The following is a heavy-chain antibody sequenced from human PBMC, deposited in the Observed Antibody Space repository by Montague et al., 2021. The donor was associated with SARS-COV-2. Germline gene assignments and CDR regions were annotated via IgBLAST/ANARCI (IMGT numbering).Heavy chain of an antibody. CDR3: ARGWFSPMIVVVIRGPLDY. V-gene: IGHV4-39*07. CDR2: IDYSGXT. J-gene: IGHJ4*02. D-gene: IGHD3-22*01. CDR1: GGSISSSSYY. Sequence: SETLSLTCTVSGGSISSSSYYWGWIRQPPGKGLEWFGCIDYSGXTXYXXXXKXRVSISVDTSKNQFSLKLSSVTAADTAVYYCARGWFSPMIVVVIRGPLDYWGQGTLVTVSS.